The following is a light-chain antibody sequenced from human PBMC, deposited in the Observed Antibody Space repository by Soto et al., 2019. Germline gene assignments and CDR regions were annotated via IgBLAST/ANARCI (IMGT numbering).Light chain of an antibody. CDR2: DVN. V-gene: IGLV2-23*02. CDR1: RSDVGGYNH. Sequence: QSALTQPASVSGSPGQSITISCTGTRSDVGGYNHVSWYQQHPGKAPKLMIYDVNKRPSGVSNHFSGSKSCNTASLTISGLQVEYEADYYCCSYAGSSTWVFGGGTKLTVL. CDR3: CSYAGSSTWV. J-gene: IGLJ3*02.